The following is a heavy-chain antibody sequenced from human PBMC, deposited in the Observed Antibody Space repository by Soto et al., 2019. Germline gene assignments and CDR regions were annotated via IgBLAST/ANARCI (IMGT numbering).Heavy chain of an antibody. V-gene: IGHV3-64*01. CDR2: ISSNGGST. D-gene: IGHD3-16*02. CDR1: GFTFSSYA. J-gene: IGHJ4*02. CDR3: ARGTYYDYIWGSYRALIDY. Sequence: GGSLRLSCAASGFTFSSYAMHWVRQAPGKGLEYVSAISSNGGSTYYANSVKGRFTISRDNSKNTLYLQMGSLRAEDMAVYYCARGTYYDYIWGSYRALIDYWGQGTLVTVSS.